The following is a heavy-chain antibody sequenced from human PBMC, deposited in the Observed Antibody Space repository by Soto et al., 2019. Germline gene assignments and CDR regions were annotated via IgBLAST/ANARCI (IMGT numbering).Heavy chain of an antibody. CDR2: INLDGSST. CDR3: ARSTQNLDS. CDR1: GLNFISYW. J-gene: IGHJ4*02. Sequence: GGSMRVSCTAAGLNFISYWMHWVRQAPGKGLVWVSRINLDGSSTTYADSVKGRFTISRDNAKNTLYLQMNSLRAEDTAVHYCARSTQNLDSWGQGTLVTVSS. V-gene: IGHV3-74*01.